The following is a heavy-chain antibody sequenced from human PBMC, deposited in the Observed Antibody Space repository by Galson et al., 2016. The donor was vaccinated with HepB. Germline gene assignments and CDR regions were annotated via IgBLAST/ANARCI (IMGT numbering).Heavy chain of an antibody. Sequence: SETLSLTCAVSGGSISNNWWTWVRQPPGMGLEWIGEIYHTGSTNYNPSLESRVTISVDKSKNQFSLKLSSVTAADTAVYYCAREIAVAGHLDYWGQGTLVTVSS. CDR3: AREIAVAGHLDY. CDR1: GGSISNNW. D-gene: IGHD6-19*01. J-gene: IGHJ4*02. CDR2: IYHTGST. V-gene: IGHV4-4*02.